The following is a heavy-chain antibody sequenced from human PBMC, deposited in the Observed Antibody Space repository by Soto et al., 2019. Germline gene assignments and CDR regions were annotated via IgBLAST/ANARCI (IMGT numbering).Heavy chain of an antibody. J-gene: IGHJ4*02. CDR1: GFTFSSYA. V-gene: IGHV3-23*01. Sequence: EVQLLESGGGLVQPGGSLRLSCAASGFTFSSYAMRWVRQAPGKGLEWVSAVSGSGGSTYYADSVKGRFTISRDNSKNPLYRQMNSLRAEDTAVYYCARRGPGTDFEYWGQGTLVTVSS. CDR2: VSGSGGST. CDR3: ARRGPGTDFEY. D-gene: IGHD6-13*01.